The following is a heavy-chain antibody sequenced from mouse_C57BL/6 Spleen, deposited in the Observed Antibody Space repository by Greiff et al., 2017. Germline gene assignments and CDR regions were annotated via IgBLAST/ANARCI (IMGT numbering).Heavy chain of an antibody. V-gene: IGHV5-17*01. J-gene: IGHJ4*01. CDR1: GFTFSDYG. Sequence: VHVKQSGGGLVKPGGSLKLSCAASGFTFSDYGMHWVRQAPEKGLEWVAYISSGSSTIYYADTVKGRYTISRDNAKNTLFLQMTSLRSEDTAMYYCTRQLRLHAMDYWGQGTSVTVSS. CDR3: TRQLRLHAMDY. D-gene: IGHD3-2*02. CDR2: ISSGSSTI.